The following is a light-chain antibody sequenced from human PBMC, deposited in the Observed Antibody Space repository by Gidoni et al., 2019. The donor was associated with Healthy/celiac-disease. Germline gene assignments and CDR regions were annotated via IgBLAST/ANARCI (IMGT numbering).Light chain of an antibody. V-gene: IGLV1-40*01. J-gene: IGLJ3*02. CDR3: QSYDSSLSGDWV. CDR2: GNS. CDR1: SSNIGAGYD. Sequence: QSVLTQPPSVSGAPGPRVTIACTGSSSNIGAGYDVPWYQQLPGTAPKLLIYGNSNLPSGVPARFSGSKSGTSASLALTGLQAEDEADYYCQSYDSSLSGDWVFGGGTKLTVL.